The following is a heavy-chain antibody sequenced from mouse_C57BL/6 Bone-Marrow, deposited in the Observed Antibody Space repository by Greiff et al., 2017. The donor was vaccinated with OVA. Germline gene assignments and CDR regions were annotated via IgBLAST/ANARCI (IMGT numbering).Heavy chain of an antibody. D-gene: IGHD2-3*01. Sequence: QVQLQQSGAELARPGASVKLSCKASGYTFTSYGISWVKQRTGQGLEWIGEIYPRSGNTYYNEKFKGKATLTADKSSSTAYMELRSLTSEDSAVYFCARRGGYYVAYWGQGTLVTVSA. CDR1: GYTFTSYG. V-gene: IGHV1-81*01. J-gene: IGHJ3*01. CDR2: IYPRSGNT. CDR3: ARRGGYYVAY.